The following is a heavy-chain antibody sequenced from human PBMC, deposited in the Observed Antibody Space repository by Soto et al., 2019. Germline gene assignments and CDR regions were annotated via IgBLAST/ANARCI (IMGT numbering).Heavy chain of an antibody. CDR1: GFTFRSYA. J-gene: IGHJ4*02. V-gene: IGHV3-23*01. Sequence: GGSLRLSYAASGFTFRSYAMSWVRQAPGKGLEWVSAISGSGGSTYYADSVKGRFTISRDNSKNTLYLQMNSLRAEDTAVYYCAKGIVYYYDSSGYFAYWGQGTLVTVSS. D-gene: IGHD3-22*01. CDR2: ISGSGGST. CDR3: AKGIVYYYDSSGYFAY.